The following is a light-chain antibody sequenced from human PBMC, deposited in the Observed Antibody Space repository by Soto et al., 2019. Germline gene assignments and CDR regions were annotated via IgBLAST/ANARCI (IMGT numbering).Light chain of an antibody. CDR3: QQGFSTPWT. V-gene: IGKV1-39*01. Sequence: IQMTQSPSSLSASVGDRVTITCRASQTIRTNLHWYQQKPTQAPKLLIYAASNLRSGVPSRFSGSGSGPHFTLTITSLQPEDFATYYCQQGFSTPWTFGPGTTVRI. CDR1: QTIRTN. CDR2: AAS. J-gene: IGKJ1*01.